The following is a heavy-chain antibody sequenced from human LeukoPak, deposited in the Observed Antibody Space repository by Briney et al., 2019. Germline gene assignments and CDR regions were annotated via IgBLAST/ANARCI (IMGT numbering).Heavy chain of an antibody. V-gene: IGHV1-8*01. Sequence: GASVKVSCKASGYTFTSYDINWVRQATGQGLEWMGWMNPNSGNTGYAQKFQGRVTMARNTSISTAYMELSSLRSEDTAVYYCARGGCSSTSCHEWFDPWGQGTLVTVSS. D-gene: IGHD2-2*01. J-gene: IGHJ5*02. CDR1: GYTFTSYD. CDR2: MNPNSGNT. CDR3: ARGGCSSTSCHEWFDP.